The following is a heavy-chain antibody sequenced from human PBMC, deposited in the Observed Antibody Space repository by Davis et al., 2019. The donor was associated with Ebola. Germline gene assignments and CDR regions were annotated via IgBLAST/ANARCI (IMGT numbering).Heavy chain of an antibody. CDR2: IRYDGSYQ. V-gene: IGHV3-30*02. Sequence: GESLKISCAASGFTFTTYGMHWVRQSPGRGLEWVAFIRYDGSYQYYADSVKGRFSISRDNSKNTLSLQMNSLGTEDTAVYYCTPLGSYSGYWGQGTLVTVSS. CDR3: TPLGSYSGY. D-gene: IGHD1-26*01. J-gene: IGHJ4*02. CDR1: GFTFTTYG.